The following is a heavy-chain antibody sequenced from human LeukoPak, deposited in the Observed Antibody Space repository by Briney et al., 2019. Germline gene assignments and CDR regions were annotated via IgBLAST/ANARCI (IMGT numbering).Heavy chain of an antibody. D-gene: IGHD3-22*01. V-gene: IGHV3-21*01. J-gene: IGHJ4*02. CDR2: VSTGSNYI. Sequence: GGSLRLSCTASGFTFSSYSLNWVRQAPGKGLEWVSSVSTGSNYIYYADSVKGRFTISRDNSKNTLYLQMNSLRAEDTAVYYCARGVFLDYYDSSGYDYWGQGTLVTVSS. CDR3: ARGVFLDYYDSSGYDY. CDR1: GFTFSSYS.